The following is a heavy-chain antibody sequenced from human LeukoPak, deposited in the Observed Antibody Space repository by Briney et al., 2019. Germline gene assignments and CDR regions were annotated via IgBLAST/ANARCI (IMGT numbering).Heavy chain of an antibody. CDR1: GFTFSSYW. Sequence: PGGSLRLSCAASGFTFSSYWMSWVRQAPGKGLEWVANIKQDGSEEYYVDSVKGRFTISRDNAKNSLYLQMNSLRAEDTAMYYCVRDRGYCSGGTCYALWDYWGQGTLVTVSS. D-gene: IGHD2-15*01. CDR3: VRDRGYCSGGTCYALWDY. J-gene: IGHJ4*02. CDR2: IKQDGSEE. V-gene: IGHV3-7*01.